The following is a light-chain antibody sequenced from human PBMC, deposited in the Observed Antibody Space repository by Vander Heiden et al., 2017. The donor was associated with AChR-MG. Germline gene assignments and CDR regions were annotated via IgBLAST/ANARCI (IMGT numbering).Light chain of an antibody. CDR3: SSYTSSSSYV. CDR2: DVN. J-gene: IGLJ1*01. V-gene: IGLV2-14*01. CDR1: TRDVGSYNY. Sequence: QSALTPPASVSGSPGQSITLSSTGTTRDVGSYNYVAWYQQHPGKAPKLIIYDVNNRPSGVSDRFFGSKSGNTASLTISGLQADDEADYYCSSYTSSSSYVFGTGTKVTVL.